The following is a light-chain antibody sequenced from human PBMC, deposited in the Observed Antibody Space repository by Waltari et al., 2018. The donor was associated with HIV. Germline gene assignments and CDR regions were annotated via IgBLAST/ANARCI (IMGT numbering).Light chain of an antibody. CDR2: KAS. J-gene: IGKJ1*01. CDR1: QSIIVW. Sequence: DIQMTQSPSTLSASVGDRVTITCRASQSIIVWLAWYQQKPGKAPKLLIYKASSLESGVPSRFSGSGSGTEFTLTISSLQPDDFATYYCQQYYSSPGTFCQGTKVEIK. V-gene: IGKV1-5*03. CDR3: QQYYSSPGT.